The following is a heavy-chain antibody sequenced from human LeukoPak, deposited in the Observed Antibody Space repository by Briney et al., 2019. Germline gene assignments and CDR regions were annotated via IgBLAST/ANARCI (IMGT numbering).Heavy chain of an antibody. Sequence: HSETLSLTCAISGGAIPSYYWSWIRQTPGKGLEWIGYLLYSGSTNYNPSLKSRVTMSIDTSKNQFSLKLRSVTAADTAVYYCARGAYSNYLSVGYWGQGILVTVSS. CDR1: GGAIPSYY. D-gene: IGHD4-11*01. CDR3: ARGAYSNYLSVGY. V-gene: IGHV4-59*01. CDR2: LLYSGST. J-gene: IGHJ4*02.